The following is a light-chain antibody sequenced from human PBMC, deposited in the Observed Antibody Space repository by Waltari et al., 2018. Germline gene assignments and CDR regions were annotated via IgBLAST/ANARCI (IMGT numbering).Light chain of an antibody. CDR2: GAS. CDR1: QSISSD. V-gene: IGKV1-39*01. Sequence: DFKITQPPSSLSALLGAGATITCRASQSISSDLNWYQQKPGKAPKVLIFGASTLQSGVPSRFSGSGSGTDFTLTISSLQREDFASYYCQQTYSTPWGFGQGTKVEIK. J-gene: IGKJ1*01. CDR3: QQTYSTPWG.